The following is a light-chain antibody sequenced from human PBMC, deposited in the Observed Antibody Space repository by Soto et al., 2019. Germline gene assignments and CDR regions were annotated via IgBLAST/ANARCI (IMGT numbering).Light chain of an antibody. V-gene: IGLV2-14*01. CDR2: EVS. CDR3: SSYTSSGTRV. Sequence: QSVLTQPASVSGSPGQSITISCTGTSSDVGGYNYVSWYQHHPGKAPKLMIYEVSNRPSGVSKRFSGSKSGNTASLTISGLQAEDEADYYCSSYTSSGTRVFGGGTKVTVL. J-gene: IGLJ3*02. CDR1: SSDVGGYNY.